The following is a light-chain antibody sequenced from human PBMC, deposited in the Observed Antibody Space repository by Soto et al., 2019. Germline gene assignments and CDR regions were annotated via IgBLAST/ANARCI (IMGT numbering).Light chain of an antibody. Sequence: DIVMTQSPLSLPVTPGEPASISCRSSQSLLYSNGYNYVDWYLQKPGQPPQLLIFLGSSRASGVPDRFNGSGSVTDFTPRITTVEAEDVGVYYCMQVLQTPLTFGGGTKLEIK. CDR2: LGS. V-gene: IGKV2-28*01. CDR1: QSLLYSNGYNY. J-gene: IGKJ4*01. CDR3: MQVLQTPLT.